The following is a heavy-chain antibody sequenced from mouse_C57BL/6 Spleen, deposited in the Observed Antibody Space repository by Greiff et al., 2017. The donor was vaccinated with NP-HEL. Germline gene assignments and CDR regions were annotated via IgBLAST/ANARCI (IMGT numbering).Heavy chain of an antibody. Sequence: EVKLQQSGAELVRPGASVKLSCTASGFNIKDYYMHWVKQRPEQGLEWIGRIDPEDGDTEYAPKFQGKATMTADTSSNTAYLQLSSLTSEDTAVYYCTTPYGSSSWFAYWGQGTLVTVSA. V-gene: IGHV14-1*01. J-gene: IGHJ3*01. D-gene: IGHD1-1*01. CDR2: IDPEDGDT. CDR1: GFNIKDYY. CDR3: TTPYGSSSWFAY.